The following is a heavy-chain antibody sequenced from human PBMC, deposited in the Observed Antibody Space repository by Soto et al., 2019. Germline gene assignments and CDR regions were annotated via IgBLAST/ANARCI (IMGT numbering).Heavy chain of an antibody. CDR3: ALRYSSSWGYYYYYGMDV. J-gene: IGHJ6*02. CDR2: IIPIFGTA. CDR1: GCTFSSYA. D-gene: IGHD6-13*01. Sequence: SVKVSCKASGCTFSSYAISWVRQAPGQGLEWMGGIIPIFGTANYAQKFQGRVTITADESTSTAYMELSSLRSEDTAVYYCALRYSSSWGYYYYYGMDVWGQGTTVTVSS. V-gene: IGHV1-69*13.